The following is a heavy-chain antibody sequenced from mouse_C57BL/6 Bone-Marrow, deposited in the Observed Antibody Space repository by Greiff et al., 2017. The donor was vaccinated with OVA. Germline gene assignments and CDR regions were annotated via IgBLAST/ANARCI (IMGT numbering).Heavy chain of an antibody. V-gene: IGHV5-4*01. D-gene: IGHD2-2*01. CDR2: ISDGGSYT. J-gene: IGHJ3*01. Sequence: EVQGVESGGGLVKPGGSLKLSCAASGFTFSSYAMSWVRQTPEKRLEWVATISDGGSYTYYPDNVKGRFTISRDNAKNNLYLQMSHLKSEDTAMYYCARDRAIYYGYDWGQGTLVTVSA. CDR1: GFTFSSYA. CDR3: ARDRAIYYGYD.